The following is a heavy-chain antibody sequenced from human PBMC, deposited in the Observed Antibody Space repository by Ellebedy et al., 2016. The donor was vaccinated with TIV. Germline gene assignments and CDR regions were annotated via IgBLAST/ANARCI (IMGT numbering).Heavy chain of an antibody. J-gene: IGHJ5*02. D-gene: IGHD1-14*01. CDR1: GFTFSYAW. V-gene: IGHV3-15*01. CDR2: IKSKSDGGTT. CDR3: TRSSTTWHENDP. Sequence: GESLKISCAASGFTFSYAWMSWVRQPPGKGLEWVGRIKSKSDGGTTDYAAPVKGRFTISRDDSKNTLFLQMNSLRIEDTAVYYCTRSSTTWHENDPWGQGTLVTVSS.